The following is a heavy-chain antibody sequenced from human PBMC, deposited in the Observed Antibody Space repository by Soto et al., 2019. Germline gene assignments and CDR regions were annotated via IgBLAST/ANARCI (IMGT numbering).Heavy chain of an antibody. Sequence: QLQLRESGPGLVKPSETLSLTCTVSGNSISGTSSFWAWIRQPPGKNLEWIGSVYYTGSTYYNSSLTSRVSISIDTSKNPFSLSLNSGTAADTAVYYCTRRVRSTGLLDYWGQGALVTVSS. CDR1: GNSISGTSSF. J-gene: IGHJ4*02. CDR3: TRRVRSTGLLDY. D-gene: IGHD4-4*01. V-gene: IGHV4-39*07. CDR2: VYYTGST.